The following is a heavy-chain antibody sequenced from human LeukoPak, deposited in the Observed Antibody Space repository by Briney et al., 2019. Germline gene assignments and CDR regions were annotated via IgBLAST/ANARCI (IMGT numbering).Heavy chain of an antibody. CDR2: INPSGGST. V-gene: IGHV1-46*01. D-gene: IGHD6-19*01. CDR3: ARGPYSSGWYYFDY. Sequence: ASVKVSCKASGGTFSSYAISWVRQAPGQGLEWMGIINPSGGSTSYAQKFQGRVTMTRDTSTSTVYMELSSLRSEDTAVYYCARGPYSSGWYYFDYWGQGTLVTVSS. J-gene: IGHJ4*02. CDR1: GGTFSSYA.